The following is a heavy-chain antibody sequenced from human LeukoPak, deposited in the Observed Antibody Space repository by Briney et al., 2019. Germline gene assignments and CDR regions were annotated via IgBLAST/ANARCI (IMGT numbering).Heavy chain of an antibody. V-gene: IGHV4-59*01. CDR2: IYYSGST. J-gene: IGHJ4*02. D-gene: IGHD4-23*01. Sequence: SETLSLTCTVSGGSISSYYWSWIRQPPGKGLEWIGYIYYSGSTNYNPSLKSRVTISVDTSKNQFSLKLSSVTAADTAVYYCARGLSGVGYGGPLPAVYWDQGTLVTVSS. CDR3: ARGLSGVGYGGPLPAVY. CDR1: GGSISSYY.